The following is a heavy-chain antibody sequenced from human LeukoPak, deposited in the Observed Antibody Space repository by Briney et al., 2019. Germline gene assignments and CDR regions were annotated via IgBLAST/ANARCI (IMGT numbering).Heavy chain of an antibody. CDR2: ISYDGSNK. Sequence: GGSLRLSCAASGFTFRSYAMHWVRQAPGKGLEWVAVISYDGSNKDYADSVRGRLTISRDNSKNMLYLQMNSLRAGDTAVFYCARESWSPHYYMDVWGKGTTVTVSS. J-gene: IGHJ6*03. CDR1: GFTFRSYA. CDR3: ARESWSPHYYMDV. D-gene: IGHD3-10*01. V-gene: IGHV3-30*04.